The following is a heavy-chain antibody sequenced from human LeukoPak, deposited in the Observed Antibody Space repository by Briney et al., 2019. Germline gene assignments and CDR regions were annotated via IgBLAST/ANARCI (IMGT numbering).Heavy chain of an antibody. J-gene: IGHJ4*02. CDR2: IYYSGST. CDR1: GGSVSGSNYY. V-gene: IGHV4-39*07. D-gene: IGHD1-26*01. CDR3: ARLRSPGDFDY. Sequence: SETLSLTCSVSGGSVSGSNYYWAWIRQPPEKGLEWIGTIYYSGSTYYNVSLKSRVTISVDTSKNQFSLNLSSVTAAGTAVYYCARLRSPGDFDYWGQGTLVTVSS.